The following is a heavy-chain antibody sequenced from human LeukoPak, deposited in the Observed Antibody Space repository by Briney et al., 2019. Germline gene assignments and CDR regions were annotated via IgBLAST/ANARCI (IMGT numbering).Heavy chain of an antibody. CDR2: ISAYNGNT. CDR1: GYTFTSHG. D-gene: IGHD2-15*01. V-gene: IGHV1-18*01. J-gene: IGHJ4*02. CDR3: ARVVYCSGGSCYRENDY. Sequence: ASVKVSCKASGYTFTSHGISWVRRAPGQGLEWMGWISAYNGNTNYAQKLQGRVTMTTDTSTSTAYMELRSLRSDDTAVYYCARVVYCSGGSCYRENDYWGQGTLVTVSS.